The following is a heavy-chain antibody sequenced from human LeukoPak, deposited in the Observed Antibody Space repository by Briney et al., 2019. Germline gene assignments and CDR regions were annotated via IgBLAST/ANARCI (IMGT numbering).Heavy chain of an antibody. V-gene: IGHV3-23*01. CDR1: GFTFSSYG. D-gene: IGHD2-2*01. CDR2: ISGSGGST. Sequence: GGTLRLSCAASGFTFSSYGMSWVRQAPGKGLEWVSAISGSGGSTYYADSVKGRFTISRDNSKNTLYLQMNSLRAEDTAVYYCARDLCSSTSCYGPWAYYFDYWGQGTLVTVSS. CDR3: ARDLCSSTSCYGPWAYYFDY. J-gene: IGHJ4*02.